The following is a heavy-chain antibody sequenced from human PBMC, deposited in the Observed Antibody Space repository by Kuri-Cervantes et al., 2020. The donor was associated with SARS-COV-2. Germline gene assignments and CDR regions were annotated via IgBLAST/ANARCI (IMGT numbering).Heavy chain of an antibody. CDR2: ISGSGSRT. Sequence: GGSLRLSCAASGYTFNNYAMSWVRQAPGKGLEWVSAISGSGSRTYYADSVKGRFTISRDTSKNTLYLQMNSLRAEDTALYYCAKDKGLSIHLGDCIDYWGQGTLVTVSS. V-gene: IGHV3-23*01. CDR1: GYTFNNYA. CDR3: AKDKGLSIHLGDCIDY. D-gene: IGHD2-21*01. J-gene: IGHJ4*02.